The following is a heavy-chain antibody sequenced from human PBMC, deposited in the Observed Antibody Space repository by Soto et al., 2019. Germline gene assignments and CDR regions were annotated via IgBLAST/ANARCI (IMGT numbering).Heavy chain of an antibody. J-gene: IGHJ4*01. CDR2: IYPGDSDT. CDR3: ARSRGSGSYYVSYYFDY. CDR1: GYSFTSYW. D-gene: IGHD3-10*01. Sequence: PGESLKISCKGSGYSFTSYWIGWVRQMPGKGLEWMGIIYPGDSDTRYSPSFQGQVTISADKSISTAYLQWSSLKASDTAMYYCARSRGSGSYYVSYYFDYWGQGTLVTVSS. V-gene: IGHV5-51*01.